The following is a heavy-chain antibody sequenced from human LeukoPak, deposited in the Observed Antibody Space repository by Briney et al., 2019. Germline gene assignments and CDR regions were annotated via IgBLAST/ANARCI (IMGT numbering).Heavy chain of an antibody. Sequence: PSETLSLTCTVSGGSISPYYWSWIRQPPGKGLEWLGYIYYSGNTEYKPSLTSRVAVLVDTSKNQFSLRLTSVTAADTAVYYCARSTGSTMFIDYWGQGTLVTVSS. J-gene: IGHJ4*02. D-gene: IGHD3-10*02. CDR1: GGSISPYY. V-gene: IGHV4-59*01. CDR3: ARSTGSTMFIDY. CDR2: IYYSGNT.